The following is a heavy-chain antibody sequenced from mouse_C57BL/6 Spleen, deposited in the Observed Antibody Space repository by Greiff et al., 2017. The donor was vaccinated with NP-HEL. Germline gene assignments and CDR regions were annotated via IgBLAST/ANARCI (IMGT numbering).Heavy chain of an antibody. CDR2: IYPGDGDT. V-gene: IGHV1-80*01. D-gene: IGHD2-2*01. CDR3: ARENYGYRFFDY. J-gene: IGHJ2*01. CDR1: GYAFSSYW. Sequence: QVQLQQSGAELVKPGASVKISCKASGYAFSSYWMNWVKQRPGKGLEWIGQIYPGDGDTNYNGKFKGKATLTADKSSSTAYMQLSSLTSEDSAVYFCARENYGYRFFDYWGQGTTLTVSS.